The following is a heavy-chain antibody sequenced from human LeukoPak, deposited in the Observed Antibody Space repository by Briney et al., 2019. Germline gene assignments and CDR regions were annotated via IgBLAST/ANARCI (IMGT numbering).Heavy chain of an antibody. CDR3: AKDSRYSSSWLDY. D-gene: IGHD6-13*01. Sequence: GGSLRLSCAASGFTFSSYGMHWVRQAPGKGLEWVAVIWYNGSNKYYADSVKGRFTISRDNSKNTLYLQMNSLRAEDTAVYYCAKDSRYSSSWLDYWGQGTLVTVSS. J-gene: IGHJ4*02. CDR2: IWYNGSNK. CDR1: GFTFSSYG. V-gene: IGHV3-33*06.